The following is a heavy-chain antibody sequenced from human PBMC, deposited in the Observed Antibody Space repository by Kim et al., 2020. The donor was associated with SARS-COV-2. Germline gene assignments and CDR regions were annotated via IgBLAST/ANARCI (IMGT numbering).Heavy chain of an antibody. CDR3: ARRSIIGTTGWFDP. CDR2: INTKTGNQ. D-gene: IGHD1-20*01. V-gene: IGHV7-4-1*02. J-gene: IGHJ5*02. Sequence: ASVKVSCKASGYTFTTYAMNWVRQAPGQGLEWMGWINTKTGNQTYAQGFTGRFVFSLDTSVSTAYLQISSLKAEDTAVYYCARRSIIGTTGWFDPWGQGTLVTVSS. CDR1: GYTFTTYA.